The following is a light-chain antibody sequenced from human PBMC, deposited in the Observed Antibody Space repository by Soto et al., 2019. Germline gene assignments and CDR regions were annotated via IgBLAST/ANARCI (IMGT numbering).Light chain of an antibody. CDR3: QRSNNAPPDGDLS. CDR2: GAS. J-gene: IGKJ4*01. Sequence: EIVMTQSPGTLSVSPGERATLSCRASQSVGRDLAWYQQKPGQAPRLLIYGASTWATGIPASFSGSGSGAEFTLTISSLQSEDAAICCAQRSNNAPPDGDLSFGGGTKVKIK. CDR1: QSVGRD. V-gene: IGKV3-15*01.